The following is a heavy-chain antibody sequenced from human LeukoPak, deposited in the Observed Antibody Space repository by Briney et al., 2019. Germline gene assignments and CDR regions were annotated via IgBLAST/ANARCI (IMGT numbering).Heavy chain of an antibody. V-gene: IGHV4-61*01. CDR3: ARAADDYYYYYGMDV. Sequence: SETLSLTCTVSGGSVSSGSYYWSRIRQPPGKGLEWIGYIYYSGSTNYNPSLKSRVTISVDTSKNQFSLKLSSVTAADTAVYYCARAADDYYYYYGMDVWGKGTTVTVSS. CDR1: GGSVSSGSYY. J-gene: IGHJ6*04. CDR2: IYYSGST.